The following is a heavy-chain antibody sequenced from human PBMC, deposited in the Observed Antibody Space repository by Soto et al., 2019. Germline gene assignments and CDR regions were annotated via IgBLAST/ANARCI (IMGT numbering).Heavy chain of an antibody. Sequence: LRLSCAASGFTFSSYAMSWVRQAPGKGLEWVSAISGSGGSTYYADSVKGRFTISRDNSKNTLYLQMNSLRAEDTPVYYCATQSHCSGGSCPSHWGQGTLVTVSS. V-gene: IGHV3-23*01. CDR2: ISGSGGST. CDR3: ATQSHCSGGSCPSH. J-gene: IGHJ4*02. D-gene: IGHD2-15*01. CDR1: GFTFSSYA.